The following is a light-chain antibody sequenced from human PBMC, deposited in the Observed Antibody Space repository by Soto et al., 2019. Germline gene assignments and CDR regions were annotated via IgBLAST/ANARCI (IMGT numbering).Light chain of an antibody. CDR3: DSYTSSRAYV. CDR2: EVS. Sequence: QSVLTQPASVSGSPGQSITISCTGTSSDVGGYNYVSWYQQQAGKAPKLIIHEVSNRPSGVSNRFSGSKSGNTASLTISGLQPEDEADYYCDSYTSSRAYVFGIGTKVTV. V-gene: IGLV2-14*01. CDR1: SSDVGGYNY. J-gene: IGLJ1*01.